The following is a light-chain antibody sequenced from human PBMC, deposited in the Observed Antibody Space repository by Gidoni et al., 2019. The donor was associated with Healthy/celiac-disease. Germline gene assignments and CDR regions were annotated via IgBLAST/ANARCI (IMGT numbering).Light chain of an antibody. CDR3: AAWDDSLSVL. V-gene: IGLV1-47*01. CDR1: SSNIGSNY. J-gene: IGLJ2*01. Sequence: QSVLTQPPSASATPGQRVTISCSGSSSNIGSNYVYWYQQLPGTAPKLLIYRNNQRPSGVPYRFSGSKSGTSGSLAISGLRSEDEADYYCAAWDDSLSVLFGGGTKLTVL. CDR2: RNN.